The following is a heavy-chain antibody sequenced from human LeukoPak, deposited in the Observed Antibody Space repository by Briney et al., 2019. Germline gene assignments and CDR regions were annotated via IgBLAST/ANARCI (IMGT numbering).Heavy chain of an antibody. CDR2: IYYSGST. CDR3: ASSTMVRGAYAQIDD. CDR1: GGSISSGDYY. Sequence: SQTLSLTCTVSGGSISSGDYYWSWIRQPPGKGLEWIGYIYYSGSTYYNPSLMSRVAMSLDTSKNQFSLKLSSVTAAETAVYYCASSTMVRGAYAQIDDWGQGTLVTVSS. J-gene: IGHJ4*02. D-gene: IGHD3-10*01. V-gene: IGHV4-30-4*01.